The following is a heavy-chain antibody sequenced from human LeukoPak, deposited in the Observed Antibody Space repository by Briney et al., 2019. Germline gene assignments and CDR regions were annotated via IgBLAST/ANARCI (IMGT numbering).Heavy chain of an antibody. Sequence: SESLSLTCTVSGGSISSSSYYRGWIRQPPGKGLEGIGSIYYSGSTYSNPSLKSRVTISVDTSKTQFSLKLSSVTAADTAVYYCARDDPRGVVGTGYWGQGTLVTVSS. J-gene: IGHJ4*02. CDR2: IYYSGST. CDR1: GGSISSSSYY. V-gene: IGHV4-39*07. D-gene: IGHD2-21*02. CDR3: ARDDPRGVVGTGY.